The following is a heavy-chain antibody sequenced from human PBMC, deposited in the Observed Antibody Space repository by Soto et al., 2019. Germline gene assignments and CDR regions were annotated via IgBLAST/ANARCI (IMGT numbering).Heavy chain of an antibody. Sequence: EVQLLESGGGLVQPGGSLRLSCVASGFSFSTSAMRWVRQAPGKGLEWVSSISSSSNPYYGDSVKGRFTISRDNSKSTVHLQMNSLSAEDTAVYYCAKRGETAYFANWGQGVLVIVSS. D-gene: IGHD3-10*01. V-gene: IGHV3-23*05. CDR2: ISSSSNP. CDR1: GFSFSTSA. J-gene: IGHJ4*02. CDR3: AKRGETAYFAN.